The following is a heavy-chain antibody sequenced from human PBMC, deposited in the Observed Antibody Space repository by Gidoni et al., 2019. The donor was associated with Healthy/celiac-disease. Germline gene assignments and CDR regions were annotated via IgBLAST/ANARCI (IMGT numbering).Heavy chain of an antibody. Sequence: QVQLVQSGAEVKKPGASVKVSCKASGYTFTGYYMHWVRQAPGQGLEWMGWINPNSGGTNYAQKFQGRVTMTRDTSISTAYMELSRLRSDDTAVYYCARDSTWIQLWSTSYWYFDLWGRGTLVTVSS. J-gene: IGHJ2*01. D-gene: IGHD5-18*01. CDR1: GYTFTGYY. CDR2: INPNSGGT. V-gene: IGHV1-2*02. CDR3: ARDSTWIQLWSTSYWYFDL.